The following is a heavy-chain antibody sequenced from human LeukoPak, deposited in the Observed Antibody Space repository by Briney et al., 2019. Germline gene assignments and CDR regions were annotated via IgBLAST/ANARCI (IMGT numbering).Heavy chain of an antibody. V-gene: IGHV4-4*07. J-gene: IGHJ3*02. D-gene: IGHD6-19*01. CDR3: ARDLVYIAVAGTVAFDI. CDR2: IYASGST. CDR1: GGSISRYH. Sequence: SETLSVTCTVSGGSISRYHWSWIRQPAGKGLEWIGRIYASGSTNYNPSLKSRVTISVDKSKNQFSLKLSSVTAADTAVYYCARDLVYIAVAGTVAFDIWGQGTMVTVSS.